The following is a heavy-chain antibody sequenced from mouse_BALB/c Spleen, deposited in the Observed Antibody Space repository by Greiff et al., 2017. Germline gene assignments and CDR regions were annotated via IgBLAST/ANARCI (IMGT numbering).Heavy chain of an antibody. Sequence: EVQVVESGGGLVQPGGSLKLSCAASGFTFSSYGMSWVRQTPDKRLELVATINSNGGSTYYPDSVKGRCTISRDNAKNTLYLQMSSLKSEDTTMYYCANDYYGSGYDFDYWGQGTTLTVSS. CDR1: GFTFSSYG. CDR3: ANDYYGSGYDFDY. V-gene: IGHV5-6-3*01. CDR2: INSNGGST. D-gene: IGHD1-1*01. J-gene: IGHJ2*01.